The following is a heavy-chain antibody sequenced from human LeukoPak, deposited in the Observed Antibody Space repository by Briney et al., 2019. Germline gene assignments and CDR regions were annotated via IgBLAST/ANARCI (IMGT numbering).Heavy chain of an antibody. CDR1: DGSISSYY. CDR3: ARMGPPLRGVRYYYYMDV. CDR2: IYYSGST. D-gene: IGHD3-10*01. J-gene: IGHJ6*03. V-gene: IGHV4-59*01. Sequence: KPPETLSLTCNVSDGSISSYYWSWIRQPPGKGLKWIGYIYYSGSTNYNPSLKSRVTISVDTSKNQFSLKLISVTAADTAVYYCARMGPPLRGVRYYYYMDVWGKGTTVTVSS.